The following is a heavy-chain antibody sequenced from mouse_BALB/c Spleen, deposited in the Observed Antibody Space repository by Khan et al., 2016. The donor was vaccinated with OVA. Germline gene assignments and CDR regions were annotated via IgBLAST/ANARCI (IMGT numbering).Heavy chain of an antibody. J-gene: IGHJ1*01. CDR2: VWGDGGT. CDR3: AKFYYGGVSNWYFDV. Sequence: VELVESGPGLVAPSQSLSFSCTVSGFSLTSYGVSWVRQPPGRGLEWLGGVWGDGGTNYHSALKSRLSIRQDNTKSHVLFKLNSLQTEDTATYYCAKFYYGGVSNWYFDVWGAGTTVTVSS. D-gene: IGHD1-1*02. V-gene: IGHV2-3*01. CDR1: GFSLTSYG.